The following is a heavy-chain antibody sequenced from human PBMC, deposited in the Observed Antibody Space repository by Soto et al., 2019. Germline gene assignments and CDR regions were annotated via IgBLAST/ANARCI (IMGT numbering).Heavy chain of an antibody. CDR2: IDHSGST. CDR3: ARAPMRGWFDP. V-gene: IGHV4-34*01. Sequence: SETLSLTCAVYGGSFSGYYWSWIRQPPGKGLEWIGEIDHSGSTNYNPSLKSRVTISVDTSKNQFSLKLSSVTAADTAVYYCARAPMRGWFDPWGQGTLVTVSS. CDR1: GGSFSGYY. J-gene: IGHJ5*02.